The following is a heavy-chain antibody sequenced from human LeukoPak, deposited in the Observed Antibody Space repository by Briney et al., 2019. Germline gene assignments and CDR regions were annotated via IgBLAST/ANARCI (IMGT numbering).Heavy chain of an antibody. CDR1: GGSISRYY. V-gene: IGHV4-59*08. J-gene: IGHJ3*02. Sequence: PSETLSLTCTVSGGSISRYYWSWIRQPPGKGLHWIGYIYYSGSTNYNPSLKSRGTISVDTSKSQFSLKLSSVTAADTAVYYCARSARDRAFDIWGQGTMVTVSS. CDR2: IYYSGST. CDR3: ARSARDRAFDI.